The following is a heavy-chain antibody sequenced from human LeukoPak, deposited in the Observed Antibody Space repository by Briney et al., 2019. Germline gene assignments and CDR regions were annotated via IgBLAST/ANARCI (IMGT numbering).Heavy chain of an antibody. CDR3: AREVSPRGALLWFGESTYNWFDP. J-gene: IGHJ5*02. V-gene: IGHV7-4-1*02. D-gene: IGHD3-10*01. CDR1: GYTFTSYA. Sequence: GASVKVSCKASGYTFTSYAMNWVRQAPGQGLEWMGWINTNTGNPTYAQGFTGRFVFSLDTSVSTAYLQISSLKAEDTAVYYCAREVSPRGALLWFGESTYNWFDPWGQGTLVTLSS. CDR2: INTNTGNP.